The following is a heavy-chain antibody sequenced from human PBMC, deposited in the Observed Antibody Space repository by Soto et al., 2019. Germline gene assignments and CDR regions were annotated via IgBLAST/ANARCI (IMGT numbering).Heavy chain of an antibody. D-gene: IGHD4-17*01. Sequence: PSETLSLTCTVSGGSISSGGYYWSWIRQHPGEGLEWIGYIYYSGSTYYNPSLKSRVTISVDTSKNQFSLKLSSVTAADTAVYYCARAFTLYGDYAYFDYWGQGTLVTVSS. CDR3: ARAFTLYGDYAYFDY. V-gene: IGHV4-31*03. CDR2: IYYSGST. CDR1: GGSISSGGYY. J-gene: IGHJ4*02.